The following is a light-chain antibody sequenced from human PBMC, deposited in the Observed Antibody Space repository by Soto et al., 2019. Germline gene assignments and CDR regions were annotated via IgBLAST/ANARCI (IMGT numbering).Light chain of an antibody. J-gene: IGLJ3*02. CDR3: SSYAGSNNWV. V-gene: IGLV2-8*01. CDR2: EVS. CDR1: SSAVGGYNY. Sequence: QSVLTQPPSASGSPGQSVTISCTGTSSAVGGYNYVSWYKQHPGKAPKLMIYEVSKRPSGVPDRFSGSKSGNTASLTVSGLQAEDEADYYCSSYAGSNNWVFGGGTKLTVL.